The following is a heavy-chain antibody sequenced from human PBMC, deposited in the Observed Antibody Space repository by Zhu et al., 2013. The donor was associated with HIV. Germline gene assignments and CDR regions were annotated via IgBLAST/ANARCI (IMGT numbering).Heavy chain of an antibody. CDR2: INPNSGGT. Sequence: QVQLVQSGAEVKKPGASVNVSCKVSGYTFSGYYIHWVRQAPGQGLEWMGWINPNSGGTNSVQKFQGRVTLTRDTSNRTAYMEMGGLTSDDTAVYYCARAVAATGVRFDYWGQGTLVTVSS. CDR1: GYTFSGYY. D-gene: IGHD6-19*01. J-gene: IGHJ4*02. CDR3: ARAVAATGVRFDY. V-gene: IGHV1-2*02.